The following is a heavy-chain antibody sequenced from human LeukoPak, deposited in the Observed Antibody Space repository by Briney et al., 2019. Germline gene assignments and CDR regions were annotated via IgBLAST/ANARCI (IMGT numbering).Heavy chain of an antibody. J-gene: IGHJ4*02. D-gene: IGHD3-22*01. Sequence: GGSLRFSCAASEFTFSSYSMNWVRQAPGKGLEWVSYITNSGNSKSYADSVRGRFTISRDNTKNSLYLQMNGLRAEDTAVYYCARTRSSGYLIFDYWGQGILVTVSS. CDR3: ARTRSSGYLIFDY. V-gene: IGHV3-48*01. CDR2: ITNSGNSK. CDR1: EFTFSSYS.